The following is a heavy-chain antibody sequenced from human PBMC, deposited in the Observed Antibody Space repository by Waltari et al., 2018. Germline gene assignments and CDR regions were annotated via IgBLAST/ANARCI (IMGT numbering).Heavy chain of an antibody. CDR1: GYTLTELS. D-gene: IGHD3-9*01. V-gene: IGHV1-24*01. Sequence: QVQLVQSGAEVKKPGASVKVSCKVSGYTLTELSMHWVRQAPGKGLEWMGGVDPEEGETIYAQKCKGRVTMTEDKDKDTAYMELSSLRSEDTAVYYCATDQGWLSSPLRYWGQGTLVTVSS. J-gene: IGHJ4*02. CDR2: VDPEEGET. CDR3: ATDQGWLSSPLRY.